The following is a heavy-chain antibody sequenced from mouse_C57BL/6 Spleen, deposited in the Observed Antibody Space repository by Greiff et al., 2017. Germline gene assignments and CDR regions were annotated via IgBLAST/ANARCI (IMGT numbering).Heavy chain of an antibody. Sequence: VQLVESGAELVRPGASVTLSCKASGYTFTDYEMHWVKQTPVHGLEWIGAIDPETGGTAYNQKFKGKAILTADKSSSTAYMELRSLTSEDSAVYYCTRSDGDSFAYWGQGTLVTVSA. CDR3: TRSDGDSFAY. V-gene: IGHV1-15*01. D-gene: IGHD1-1*01. J-gene: IGHJ3*01. CDR2: IDPETGGT. CDR1: GYTFTDYE.